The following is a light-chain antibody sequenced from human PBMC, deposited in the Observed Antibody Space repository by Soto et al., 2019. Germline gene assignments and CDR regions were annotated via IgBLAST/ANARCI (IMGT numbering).Light chain of an antibody. CDR3: AAWDDSLNGVV. J-gene: IGLJ3*02. CDR2: NNN. CDR1: SSNIGSTT. V-gene: IGLV1-44*01. Sequence: QSVLTQPPSASGSPGPRVTIACSGTSSNIGSTTVTWYQQLPGTAPKLLIYNNNHRPSGVPDRFSASKSGTSASLAISGLQSEDEADYYCAAWDDSLNGVVFGGGTKLTVL.